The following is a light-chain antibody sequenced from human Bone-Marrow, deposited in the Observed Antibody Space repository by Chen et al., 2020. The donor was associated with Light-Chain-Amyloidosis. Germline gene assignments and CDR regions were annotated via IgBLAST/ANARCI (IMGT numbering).Light chain of an antibody. Sequence: SYVLTQPSSLSVAPGQTDTSACGGNNIGSTSVHWYQQTPGQAPLLVVYDDSDRPSGNPDRLSGSNSGNTATLTISRVEAGDEADYYCQVWDRSSDRPVFGAVTKLTFL. CDR2: DDS. CDR3: QVWDRSSDRPV. V-gene: IGLV3-21*02. J-gene: IGLJ3*02. CDR1: NIGSTS.